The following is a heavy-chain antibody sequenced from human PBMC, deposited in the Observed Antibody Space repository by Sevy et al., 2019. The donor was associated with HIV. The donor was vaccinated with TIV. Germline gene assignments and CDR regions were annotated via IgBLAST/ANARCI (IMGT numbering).Heavy chain of an antibody. D-gene: IGHD6-19*01. V-gene: IGHV1-69*13. Sequence: SVKVSCKASGVTFSSYGITWVRQAPGQGLEWVGGIIPIFGTANYAQKFQGRVTITADESTSTAYMELSSLRSEDTAVYYCARDRVAVALFDAFDVWGQGTMVTVSS. CDR1: GVTFSSYG. CDR3: ARDRVAVALFDAFDV. J-gene: IGHJ3*01. CDR2: IIPIFGTA.